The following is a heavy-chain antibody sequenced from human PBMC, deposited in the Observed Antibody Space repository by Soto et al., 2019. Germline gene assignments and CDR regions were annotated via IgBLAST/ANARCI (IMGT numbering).Heavy chain of an antibody. Sequence: PEGSLRLSCATSGVVVSRDYMHWVRQAPGNGLEWVSVMYSDGKTYYAESVKGRFTISRDNSKSTVFLHMKSLRAEDTAVYYCARSPYCGTECNSGYLDFWGQGSLVTVS. CDR1: GVVVSRDY. CDR3: ARSPYCGTECNSGYLDF. J-gene: IGHJ4*02. D-gene: IGHD2-21*01. V-gene: IGHV3-53*01. CDR2: MYSDGKT.